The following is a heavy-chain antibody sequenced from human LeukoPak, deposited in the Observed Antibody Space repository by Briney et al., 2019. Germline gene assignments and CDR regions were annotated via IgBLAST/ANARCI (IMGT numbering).Heavy chain of an antibody. CDR1: GFTFSSYS. CDR2: ISSSSSNI. V-gene: IGHV3-21*01. Sequence: GGSLRLSCAASGFTFSSYSMNWVRQAPGKGLEWVSSISSSSSNIYYADSVKGRFTISRDNAKNSLCVQMNSLRAADTAVYYCARDGDITMVRGVKRELYNWFDPWGQGTLVTVSS. J-gene: IGHJ5*02. D-gene: IGHD3-10*01. CDR3: ARDGDITMVRGVKRELYNWFDP.